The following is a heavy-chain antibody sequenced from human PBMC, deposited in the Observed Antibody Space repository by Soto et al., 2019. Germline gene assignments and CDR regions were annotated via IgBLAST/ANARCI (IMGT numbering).Heavy chain of an antibody. Sequence: SVKVSCKASGVTFSSYAISWVRQAPLQGLEWKGGIIPIFGTANYAQKFQGRVTITADESTSTAYMELSSLRSEDTAVYYCASLIARGVSLYGMDVWGQGTTVTVSS. J-gene: IGHJ6*02. CDR2: IIPIFGTA. D-gene: IGHD3-10*01. CDR1: GVTFSSYA. V-gene: IGHV1-69*13. CDR3: ASLIARGVSLYGMDV.